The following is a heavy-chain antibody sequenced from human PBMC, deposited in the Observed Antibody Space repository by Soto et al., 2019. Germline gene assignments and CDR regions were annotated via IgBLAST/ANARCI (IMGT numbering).Heavy chain of an antibody. Sequence: ASVKVSCKASGYTFTSYGISWVRQAPGQGLEWMGWINPSGGSTSYAQKFQGRVTMTRDTSTSTVYMELSSLRSEDTAVYYCARGRTIAAAPGRYGMDVWGQGTTVTVSS. D-gene: IGHD6-13*01. CDR3: ARGRTIAAAPGRYGMDV. CDR1: GYTFTSYG. J-gene: IGHJ6*02. CDR2: INPSGGST. V-gene: IGHV1-46*01.